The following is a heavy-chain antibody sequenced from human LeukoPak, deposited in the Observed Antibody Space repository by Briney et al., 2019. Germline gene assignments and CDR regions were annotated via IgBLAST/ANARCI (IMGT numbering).Heavy chain of an antibody. CDR3: ARQQWLDGAYYFDY. D-gene: IGHD6-19*01. J-gene: IGHJ4*02. Sequence: PGGSLRLSCAASGFTFSGSTMNWVRQAPGKGLEWVSFISTSSSYIYYADSVRGRFTISRDNAKNSLYLQMSSLRAEDTAVYYRARQQWLDGAYYFDYWGQGTLVTVSS. CDR2: ISTSSSYI. CDR1: GFTFSGST. V-gene: IGHV3-21*01.